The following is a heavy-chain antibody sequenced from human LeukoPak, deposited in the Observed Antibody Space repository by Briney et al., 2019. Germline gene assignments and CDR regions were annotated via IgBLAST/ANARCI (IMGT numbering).Heavy chain of an antibody. CDR2: INHSGST. D-gene: IGHD2-15*01. CDR3: ARVVVVAAVNWFDP. Sequence: SETLSLTCAVYGGSFSGYYWSWIRQPPGKGLEWIGEINHSGSTNYNPSLKSRVTISVATSKNQFSLKLSSVTAADTAVYYCARVVVVAAVNWFDPWGQGTLVTVSS. V-gene: IGHV4-34*01. CDR1: GGSFSGYY. J-gene: IGHJ5*02.